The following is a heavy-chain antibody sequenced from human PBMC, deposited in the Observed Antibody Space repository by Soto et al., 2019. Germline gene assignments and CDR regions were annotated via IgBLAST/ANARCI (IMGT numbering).Heavy chain of an antibody. CDR1: GYTFSRYG. V-gene: IGHV1-18*01. Sequence: QGQLVQSGPEVKKPGASVKVSCKASGYTFSRYGISWVRQAPGQGLEWMGWISGYNGDTIYAQKVQGRVTMTIDTSTYTAYMELRSLTSDDTAIYYCAKNGQPLYYYYGMDVWGQGTTVTVSS. CDR2: ISGYNGDT. CDR3: AKNGQPLYYYYGMDV. J-gene: IGHJ6*02. D-gene: IGHD2-8*01.